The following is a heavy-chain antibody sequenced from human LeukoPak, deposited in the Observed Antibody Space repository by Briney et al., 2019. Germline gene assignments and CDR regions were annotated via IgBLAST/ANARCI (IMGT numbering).Heavy chain of an antibody. CDR3: AKGYYGNYVAVDY. CDR1: GFTFSSYA. Sequence: GGSLRLSCAASGFTFSSYAMIWLRQAPGKGLDWVSSISDNGDDTYYADSVKGRFTISRDKSTNTLYLQMNSLRADDTAVYYCAKGYYGNYVAVDYWGQGTLVTVSS. J-gene: IGHJ4*02. V-gene: IGHV3-23*01. CDR2: ISDNGDDT. D-gene: IGHD4-11*01.